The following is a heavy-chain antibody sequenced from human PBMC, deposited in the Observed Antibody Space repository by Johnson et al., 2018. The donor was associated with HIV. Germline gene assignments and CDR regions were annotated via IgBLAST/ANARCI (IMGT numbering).Heavy chain of an antibody. CDR2: ISDDGNNK. CDR1: GFRFSTYA. Sequence: QVQLVESGGGVVQPGRSLRLSCAASGFRFSTYALHWVRQTPGKGLEWVALISDDGNNKYSADSVKGRFTISRDNSKNTLYLQMNSLRVEDTAMYYCARGPILEWLSGDGFDMWGQGTKVTV. CDR3: ARGPILEWLSGDGFDM. J-gene: IGHJ3*02. D-gene: IGHD3-3*01. V-gene: IGHV3-30-3*01.